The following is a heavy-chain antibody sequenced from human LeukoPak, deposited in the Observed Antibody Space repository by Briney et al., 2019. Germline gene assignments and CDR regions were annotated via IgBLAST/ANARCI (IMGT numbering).Heavy chain of an antibody. V-gene: IGHV3-72*01. CDR1: GFTFSDHY. CDR3: SRGANWGSYFDY. CDR2: IRDKANSYST. J-gene: IGHJ4*02. D-gene: IGHD7-27*01. Sequence: GGSLRLSCAASGFTFSDHYMAWVRQAPGKGLEWIGRIRDKANSYSTEHAASVKGRFTVSRDDSKKSLFLQMNSLKTDDTAVYYCSRGANWGSYFDYWGQGILVTVSS.